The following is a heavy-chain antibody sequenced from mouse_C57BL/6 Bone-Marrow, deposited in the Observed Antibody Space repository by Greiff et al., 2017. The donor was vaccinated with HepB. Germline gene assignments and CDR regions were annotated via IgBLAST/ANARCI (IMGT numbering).Heavy chain of an antibody. CDR2: INPSNGGT. D-gene: IGHD2-3*01. CDR3: ARDRWLLPYWYFDV. V-gene: IGHV1-53*01. Sequence: VQLQQPGTELVKPGASVKLSCKASGYTFTSYWMHWVKQRPGQGLEWIGNINPSNGGTNYNEKFKSKATLTVDKSSSTAYMQLSSLTSEDSAVYYCARDRWLLPYWYFDVWGTGTTVTVSS. J-gene: IGHJ1*03. CDR1: GYTFTSYW.